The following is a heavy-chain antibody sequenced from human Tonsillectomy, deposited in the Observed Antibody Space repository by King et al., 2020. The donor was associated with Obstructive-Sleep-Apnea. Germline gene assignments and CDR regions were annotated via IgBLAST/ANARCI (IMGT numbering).Heavy chain of an antibody. CDR1: GYSFTSYW. J-gene: IGHJ4*02. D-gene: IGHD3-22*01. Sequence: QLVQSGAEVKKPGESLRISCKVSGYSFTSYWISWVRQMPGKGLEWMGRIDPSDSYTNYSPSFQGHVPISAAKAISTAYLQWSSLKASDTAMYYCARHSIYYDSSGYQGPVDYWGQGTLVTVSS. CDR2: IDPSDSYT. CDR3: ARHSIYYDSSGYQGPVDY. V-gene: IGHV5-10-1*01.